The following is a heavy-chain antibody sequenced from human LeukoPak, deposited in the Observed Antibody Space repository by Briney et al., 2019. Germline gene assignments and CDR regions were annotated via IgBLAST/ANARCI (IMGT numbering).Heavy chain of an antibody. D-gene: IGHD3-22*01. CDR3: ARDKTNYYDSSVYYWRFDY. CDR2: ISSSSSYI. CDR1: GFTFSSYS. V-gene: IGHV3-21*01. Sequence: GGSLRLSCAASGFTFSSYSMNWVRQAPGKGLEWVSSISSSSSYIYYADSVKGRFTISRDNAKNSLYLQMNSLRAEDTAVYYCARDKTNYYDSSVYYWRFDYWGQGTLVTVS. J-gene: IGHJ4*02.